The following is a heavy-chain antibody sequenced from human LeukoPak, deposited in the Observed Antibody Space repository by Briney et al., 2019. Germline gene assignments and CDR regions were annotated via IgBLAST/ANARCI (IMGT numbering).Heavy chain of an antibody. Sequence: GASLSLSCAASGFTFSSYKMNWVRQAPGKGLEWVSSISGDSRYIYYADSLKGRFTISRDNAKNSLHLQMNSLRAEDTAVYYCARDPGTVADTYFDYWGPGTLVTVSS. CDR2: ISGDSRYI. CDR3: ARDPGTVADTYFDY. V-gene: IGHV3-21*01. D-gene: IGHD6-19*01. CDR1: GFTFSSYK. J-gene: IGHJ4*02.